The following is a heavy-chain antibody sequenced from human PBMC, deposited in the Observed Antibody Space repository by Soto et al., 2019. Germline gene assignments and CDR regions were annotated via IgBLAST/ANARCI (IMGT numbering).Heavy chain of an antibody. Sequence: QVQLVQSGAEVKKPGASVKVSCKASGYTFTSYDINWVRQATGQGLEWMGWMNPNSGNTGYAQKFQGRVTMTRNTSISTAYMELSSLRSEDTAVYYCARARSQYDFWSGYIMRSLNYGMDVWGQGTTVTVSS. CDR3: ARARSQYDFWSGYIMRSLNYGMDV. CDR1: GYTFTSYD. CDR2: MNPNSGNT. J-gene: IGHJ6*02. D-gene: IGHD3-3*01. V-gene: IGHV1-8*01.